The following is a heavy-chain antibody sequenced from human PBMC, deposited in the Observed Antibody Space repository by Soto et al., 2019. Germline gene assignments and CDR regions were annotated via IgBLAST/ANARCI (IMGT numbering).Heavy chain of an antibody. J-gene: IGHJ3*02. D-gene: IGHD3-22*01. CDR3: AKGGMMVVGDAFDI. V-gene: IGHV3-30*18. CDR2: MSYDGTKK. Sequence: QVQLVESGGGVVQPGRSLRLSCAASGFSFSSYGMHWVRQAPGEGLEWVAVMSYDGTKKYYADSVKGRFTISRDNSKNTLYLQMNSLRVEDTAVYYCAKGGMMVVGDAFDIVGQGTMVTVSS. CDR1: GFSFSSYG.